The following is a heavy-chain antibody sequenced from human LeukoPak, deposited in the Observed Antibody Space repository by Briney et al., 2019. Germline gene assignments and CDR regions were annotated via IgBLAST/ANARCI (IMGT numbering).Heavy chain of an antibody. CDR2: IKQDGSEK. V-gene: IGHV3-7*01. D-gene: IGHD3-16*02. CDR1: GLTFSTYS. CDR3: VRDGLYYDYVWGSYRQGYYFDY. Sequence: GGSVRLFCGASGLTFSTYSMNGARQAPGKGREGVANIKQDGSEKYYVDSVKGRFTISRDNAKNSLYLQMNSLRAEDTAVYYCVRDGLYYDYVWGSYRQGYYFDYWGQGTLVTVSS. J-gene: IGHJ4*02.